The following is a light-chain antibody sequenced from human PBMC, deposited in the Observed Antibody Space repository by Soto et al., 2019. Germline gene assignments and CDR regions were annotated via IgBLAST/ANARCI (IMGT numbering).Light chain of an antibody. Sequence: EIVLTQSPGTLSLSPGERATLSCRASPSVAGSYLAWYQQKPGQAPRLLIYGASSRATGFPDRFSGSGSGTDFTLTISGLEPEDSAVYYCQQSGSSSEITFGQGTRLEIK. J-gene: IGKJ5*01. CDR1: PSVAGSY. V-gene: IGKV3-20*01. CDR3: QQSGSSSEIT. CDR2: GAS.